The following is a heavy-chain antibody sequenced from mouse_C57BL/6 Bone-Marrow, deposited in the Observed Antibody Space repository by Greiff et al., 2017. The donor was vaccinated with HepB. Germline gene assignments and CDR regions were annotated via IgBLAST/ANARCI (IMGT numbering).Heavy chain of an antibody. CDR1: EYEFPSHD. J-gene: IGHJ3*01. CDR3: ARHAGTGFFAY. D-gene: IGHD3-3*01. V-gene: IGHV5-2*01. CDR2: INSDGDST. Sequence: EVKVVESGGGLVQPGESLKLSCESNEYEFPSHDMSWVRKTPEKRLELVAAINSDGDSTYYPDTMERRFIISRDNTKKTLYLQMSSLRSEDTALYDCARHAGTGFFAYWGQGTLVTVSA.